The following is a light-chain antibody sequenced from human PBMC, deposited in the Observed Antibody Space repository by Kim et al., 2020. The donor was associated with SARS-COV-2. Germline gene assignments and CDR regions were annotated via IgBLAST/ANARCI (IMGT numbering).Light chain of an antibody. J-gene: IGKJ3*01. CDR3: QKYNSAPFT. CDR1: QGISNY. CDR2: TAS. Sequence: ASIGDIVTITCRASQGISNYLACYQQKPGKVPKLLMYTASTLQSGVPYRFSASGSGTDFTLTIKSLQPEDVATYYCQKYNSAPFTFGPGTKVDIK. V-gene: IGKV1-27*01.